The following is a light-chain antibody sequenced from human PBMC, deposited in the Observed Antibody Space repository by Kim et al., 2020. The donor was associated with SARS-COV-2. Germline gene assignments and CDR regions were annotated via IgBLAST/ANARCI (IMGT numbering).Light chain of an antibody. Sequence: QAYPISCTGTTSYVGGYNFVSWYQPQPGKAPKFLIYDVTERPSGVSNRFSGSKSGNTASLTISGLQPEDEADYYCSSYTSSYTFVFGTGTKVTV. CDR3: SSYTSSYTFV. CDR1: TSYVGGYNF. V-gene: IGLV2-14*04. J-gene: IGLJ1*01. CDR2: DVT.